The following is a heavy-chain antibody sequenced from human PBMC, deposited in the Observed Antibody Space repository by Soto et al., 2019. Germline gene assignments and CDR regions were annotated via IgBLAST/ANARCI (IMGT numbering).Heavy chain of an antibody. J-gene: IGHJ6*02. Sequence: ASVKVSCKASGNTFTSYYMHWVRQAPGQGLEWMGIINPSGGSTSYAQKFQGRVTMTRDTSTSTAYMELSSLRSEDTAVYYCATPRKAADPPDYGMDVWGQGTTVTVSS. CDR3: ATPRKAADPPDYGMDV. D-gene: IGHD6-13*01. V-gene: IGHV1-46*01. CDR1: GNTFTSYY. CDR2: INPSGGST.